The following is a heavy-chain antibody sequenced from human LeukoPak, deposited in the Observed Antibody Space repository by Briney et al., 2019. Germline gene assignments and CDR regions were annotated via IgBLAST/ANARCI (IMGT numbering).Heavy chain of an antibody. V-gene: IGHV3-15*01. Sequence: GGSLRLSCAASGFTFSNACMCWVRQALGKGLEWVGRIKSNTDGGTTDYAAHVKGRFTISRDDSKNTLNLQMNSLKTEGTAIYYCTTDLVSLCDHWGQGTLVTVSS. CDR1: GFTFSNAC. CDR2: IKSNTDGGTT. CDR3: TTDLVSLCDH. D-gene: IGHD6-6*01. J-gene: IGHJ5*02.